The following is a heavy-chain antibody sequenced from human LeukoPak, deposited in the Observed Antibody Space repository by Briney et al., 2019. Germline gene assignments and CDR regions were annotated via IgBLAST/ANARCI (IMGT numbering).Heavy chain of an antibody. J-gene: IGHJ4*02. CDR3: AKEGGYDSYYFDY. CDR1: GFTFSSYG. V-gene: IGHV3-30*18. CDR2: ISYDGSNK. Sequence: GGSLRLSCAASGFTFSSYGMHWVRQAPGKGLEWVAVISYDGSNKYYTDSVKGRFTISRDNSKNTLYLQMNSLRAEDTAVHYCAKEGGYDSYYFDYWAREPWSPSPQ. D-gene: IGHD5-12*01.